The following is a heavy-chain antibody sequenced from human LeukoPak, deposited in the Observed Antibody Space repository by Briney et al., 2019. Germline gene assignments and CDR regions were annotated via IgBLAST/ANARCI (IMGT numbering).Heavy chain of an antibody. Sequence: GASVKVSCKASGYTFTGYYMHWVRQAPGQGLEWMGWINPNSGGTNYAQKFQGRVTMTRDTSTSTAYMELSRLRSDDPAVYYCARGQEIWFGEFLGWFDPWGQGTLVTVSS. D-gene: IGHD3-10*01. CDR1: GYTFTGYY. CDR3: ARGQEIWFGEFLGWFDP. V-gene: IGHV1-2*02. J-gene: IGHJ5*02. CDR2: INPNSGGT.